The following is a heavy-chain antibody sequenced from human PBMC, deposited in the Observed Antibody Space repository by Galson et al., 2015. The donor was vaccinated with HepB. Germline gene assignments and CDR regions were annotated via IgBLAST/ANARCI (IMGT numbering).Heavy chain of an antibody. CDR1: GFTFSSYS. J-gene: IGHJ4*02. Sequence: SLRLSCAASGFTFSSYSMNWVRQAPGKGLEWVSSISSSSTYIYYADSVKGRFTISRDNAKNSLYLQMNSLRAEDTAVYYCARGVPDYGDYGDYWGQGTLVTVSS. D-gene: IGHD4-17*01. V-gene: IGHV3-21*01. CDR3: ARGVPDYGDYGDY. CDR2: ISSSSTYI.